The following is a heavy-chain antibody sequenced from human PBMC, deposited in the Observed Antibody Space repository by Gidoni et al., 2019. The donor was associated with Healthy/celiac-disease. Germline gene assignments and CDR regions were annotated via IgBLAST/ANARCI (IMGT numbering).Heavy chain of an antibody. Sequence: QVQLVQSGAEVKKPGASVKVSCKASGYTFTSSAMHWVRQAPGQRLEWMGWINAGNGNTKYSQKFQGRVTITRDTSASTAYMELSSLRSEDTAVYYCARDLVGATRDYYYYGMDVWGQGTTVTVSS. CDR3: ARDLVGATRDYYYYGMDV. CDR1: GYTFTSSA. J-gene: IGHJ6*02. CDR2: INAGNGNT. D-gene: IGHD1-26*01. V-gene: IGHV1-3*01.